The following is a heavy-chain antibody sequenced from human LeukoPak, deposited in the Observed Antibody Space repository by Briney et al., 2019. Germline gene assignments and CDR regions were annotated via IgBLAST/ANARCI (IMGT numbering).Heavy chain of an antibody. V-gene: IGHV4-59*08. J-gene: IGHJ6*03. CDR3: ASIRTAMVSGYYYYMDV. Sequence: PSETLSLTCTVSGGSISSYYWSWIRQPPGKGLEWIGYIYYSGSTNYNPSLKSRVTISVDTSKNQFSLKLSSVTAADTAVYYCASIRTAMVSGYYYYMDVWGKGTTVTVSS. CDR1: GGSISSYY. CDR2: IYYSGST. D-gene: IGHD5-18*01.